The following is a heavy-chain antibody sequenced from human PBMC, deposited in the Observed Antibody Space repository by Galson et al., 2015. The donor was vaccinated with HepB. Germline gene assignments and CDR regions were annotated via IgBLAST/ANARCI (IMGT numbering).Heavy chain of an antibody. Sequence: SLRLSCAASGFTFSSYAMHWVRQAPGKGLEWVAVISCDGSNKYYADSVKGRFTISRDNSKNTLYLQMNSLRAEDTAVYYCARASSGYYYGGVDYWGQGTLVTVSS. D-gene: IGHD3-22*01. CDR3: ARASSGYYYGGVDY. V-gene: IGHV3-30*04. J-gene: IGHJ4*02. CDR2: ISCDGSNK. CDR1: GFTFSSYA.